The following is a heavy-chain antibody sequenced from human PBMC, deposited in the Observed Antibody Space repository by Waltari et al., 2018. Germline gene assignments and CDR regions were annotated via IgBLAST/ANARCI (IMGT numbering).Heavy chain of an antibody. V-gene: IGHV1-46*01. D-gene: IGHD2-2*01. CDR3: ARAASTYCSTTSCPGDY. CDR2: INPSDDTK. J-gene: IGHJ4*02. CDR1: AYNFTRHY. Sequence: QVQLVQSGAEVKEPGASVKVSCKASAYNFTRHYMHWGRQAPGQGLEWMGIINPSDDTKAYTQKFQGRVTMTRDTSTNTFYRELSSLRSEDTAVYYCARAASTYCSTTSCPGDYWGQGTLVTVSS.